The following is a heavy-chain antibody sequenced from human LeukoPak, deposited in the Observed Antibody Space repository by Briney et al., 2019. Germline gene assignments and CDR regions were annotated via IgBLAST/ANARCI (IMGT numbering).Heavy chain of an antibody. CDR1: GGSISSYY. CDR2: IYYSGST. CDR3: AREIRRTTVTPDAFDI. V-gene: IGHV4-59*01. Sequence: SETLSLTCTVSGGSISSYYWSWIRQPPGKGLEWIGYIYYSGSTNYNPPLKSRVTISVDTSKNQFSLKLSSVTAADTAVYYCAREIRRTTVTPDAFDIWGQGTMVTVSS. D-gene: IGHD4-17*01. J-gene: IGHJ3*02.